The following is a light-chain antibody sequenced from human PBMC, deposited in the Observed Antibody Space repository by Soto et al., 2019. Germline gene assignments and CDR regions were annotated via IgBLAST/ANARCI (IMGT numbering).Light chain of an antibody. CDR2: KAS. Sequence: DIPMTQSPSTLSASVGDRVTITCRASQSISTWLAWYQQKPGKAPKLLIYKASSIESGVSSRFSGSGSGTEFTLTISSLQPDDFATYYCQQYNTYPLTFGGGTTVEIK. CDR1: QSISTW. V-gene: IGKV1-5*03. CDR3: QQYNTYPLT. J-gene: IGKJ4*01.